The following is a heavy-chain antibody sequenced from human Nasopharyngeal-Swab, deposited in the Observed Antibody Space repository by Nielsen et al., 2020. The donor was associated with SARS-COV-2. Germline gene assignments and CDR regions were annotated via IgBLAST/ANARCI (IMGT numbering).Heavy chain of an antibody. J-gene: IGHJ6*03. V-gene: IGHV3-21*01. CDR2: ISTRGTDI. CDR1: GFTFSSYS. D-gene: IGHD5-12*01. Sequence: GESLKISCAASGFTFSSYSMKWVRQAPGKGLEWISAISTRGTDIYYADSVKGRFTISRDNARRSLFLQMTSLRAEDTAVYYCAGGVGAYDLDYYMDVWGKGTTVTVSS. CDR3: AGGVGAYDLDYYMDV.